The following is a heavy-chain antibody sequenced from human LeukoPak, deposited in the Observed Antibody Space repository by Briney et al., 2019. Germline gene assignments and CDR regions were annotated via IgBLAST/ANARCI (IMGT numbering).Heavy chain of an antibody. CDR3: ATGTEQQWLSLDY. J-gene: IGHJ4*02. CDR2: IKSKPDGGTT. CDR1: GFTFSNAW. Sequence: GGSLRLSCAASGFTFSNAWMNWVRQAPGKGLEWVGRIKSKPDGGTTDYAAPVKGRFTISRDDSKNTLYLQMNSLKTEDTAVYFCATGTEQQWLSLDYWGQGILVTVSS. V-gene: IGHV3-15*01. D-gene: IGHD6-19*01.